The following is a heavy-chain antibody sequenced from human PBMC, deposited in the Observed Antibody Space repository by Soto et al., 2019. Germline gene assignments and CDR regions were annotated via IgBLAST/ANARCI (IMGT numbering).Heavy chain of an antibody. V-gene: IGHV1-18*01. CDR1: GYTFSNYG. J-gene: IGHJ5*02. Sequence: QVQLVQSGGEVKRPGASVKLSCKTSGYTFSNYGITWVRQAPGQPLEWLGWISLYSDGTNYAQKFQGRVSMTTDTSTTTAYMELRSLRSDDTAVYYCARVVPGAEAWFGPWGPGTLVTGS. CDR2: ISLYSDGT. CDR3: ARVVPGAEAWFGP. D-gene: IGHD2-2*01.